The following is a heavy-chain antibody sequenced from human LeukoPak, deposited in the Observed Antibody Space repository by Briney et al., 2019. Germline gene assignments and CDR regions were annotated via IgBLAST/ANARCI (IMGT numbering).Heavy chain of an antibody. CDR3: VRGYCSSTSCYHDY. CDR2: IIPIFGTA. Sequence: GASVKVSCKASGYTFTSYYMHWVRQAPGQGLEWMGGIIPIFGTANYAQKFQGRVTITADESTSTAYMELSSLRSEDTAVYYCVRGYCSSTSCYHDYWGQETLVTVSS. V-gene: IGHV1-69*13. J-gene: IGHJ4*02. D-gene: IGHD2-2*01. CDR1: GYTFTSYY.